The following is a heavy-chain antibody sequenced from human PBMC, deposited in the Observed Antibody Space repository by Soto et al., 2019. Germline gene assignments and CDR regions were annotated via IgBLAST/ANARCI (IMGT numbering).Heavy chain of an antibody. V-gene: IGHV4-4*02. CDR1: SGSISSSHW. D-gene: IGHD5-12*01. CDR2: IRHSGST. Sequence: QVQLQESGPGLVKPSGTLSLTCAVSSGSISSSHWWSWVRLSPGKGLEWIAEIRHSGSTNYNPSLESRVTISLDKPKHCFSLKLTSTTAADTAVYYCAQRKVATTDDPHAPFGSWGPGTPVTVSS. J-gene: IGHJ4*02. CDR3: AQRKVATTDDPHAPFGS.